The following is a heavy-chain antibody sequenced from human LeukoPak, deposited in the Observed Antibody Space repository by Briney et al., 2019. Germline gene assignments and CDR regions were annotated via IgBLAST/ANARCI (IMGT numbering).Heavy chain of an antibody. CDR2: ISWNSGSI. D-gene: IGHD6-19*01. CDR3: AKAASGYSSGWGDDAFDI. CDR1: VFTFDDYA. J-gene: IGHJ3*02. V-gene: IGHV3-9*01. Sequence: GGSLRLSCAASVFTFDDYAMHWVRQAPGKGLEWVSGISWNSGSIGYADSVKGRFTISRDKSKNTLYLQMNSLRAEDTAVYYCAKAASGYSSGWGDDAFDIWGQGTMVTVSS.